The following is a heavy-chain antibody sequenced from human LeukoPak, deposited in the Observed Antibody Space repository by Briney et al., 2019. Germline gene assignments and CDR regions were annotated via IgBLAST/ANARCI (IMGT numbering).Heavy chain of an antibody. CDR3: AKGLLTYDPYYYAMDV. J-gene: IGHJ6*02. CDR1: GFTFSDYY. D-gene: IGHD3-3*01. Sequence: GGSLRLSCAASGFTFSDYYMSWIRQAPGKGLEWVSVISASGAATYYADSVKGRFTISRDNVKNTLDLQMNSLRAEDTAVYYCAKGLLTYDPYYYAMDVWGQGTTVTVSS. CDR2: ISASGAAT. V-gene: IGHV3-23*01.